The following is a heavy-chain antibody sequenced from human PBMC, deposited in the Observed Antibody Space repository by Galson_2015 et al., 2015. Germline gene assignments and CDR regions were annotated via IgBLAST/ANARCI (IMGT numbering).Heavy chain of an antibody. J-gene: IGHJ4*02. CDR3: ASPLPTSGGYNY. CDR2: IDNDGNIK. Sequence: SLRLSCAASRFTFNSQWMHWVRQAPGKGLVWVSRIDNDGNIKKYADSVKGRFTISRDYAKNTVYLQMNSLRVEDTAVYFCASPLPTSGGYNYWGLGTLVTVSP. V-gene: IGHV3-74*01. D-gene: IGHD5-24*01. CDR1: RFTFNSQW.